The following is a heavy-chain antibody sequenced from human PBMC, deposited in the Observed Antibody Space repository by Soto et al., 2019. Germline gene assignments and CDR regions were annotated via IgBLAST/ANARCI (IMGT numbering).Heavy chain of an antibody. V-gene: IGHV3-74*01. J-gene: IGHJ4*02. CDR2: INPDGRTI. CDR3: ETAGNYSFDN. Sequence: LRLSCSDSAFSFSTSWMHWVRQAPWEGLVWVSRINPDGRTINYSDSVKGRFTISRDNAKNTLYLQMNILRVDDTALYFCETAGNYSFDNWGLGSLVTVS. D-gene: IGHD4-4*01. CDR1: AFSFSTSW.